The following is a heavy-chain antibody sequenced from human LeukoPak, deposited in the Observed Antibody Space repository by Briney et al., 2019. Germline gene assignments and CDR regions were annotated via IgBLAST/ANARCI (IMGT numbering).Heavy chain of an antibody. D-gene: IGHD4-17*01. Sequence: TGGSLRLSCAASGFIFSTYDMNWVRQAPGKGLEWVSVIYSGGSTYYADSVKGRFTISRDNSKNTLYLQMNSLRAEDTAVYYCAREAVTRNYFDYWGQGTLVTVSS. J-gene: IGHJ4*02. V-gene: IGHV3-53*01. CDR3: AREAVTRNYFDY. CDR2: IYSGGST. CDR1: GFIFSTYD.